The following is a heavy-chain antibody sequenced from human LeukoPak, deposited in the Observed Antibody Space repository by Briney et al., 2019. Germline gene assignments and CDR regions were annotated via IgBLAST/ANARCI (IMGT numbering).Heavy chain of an antibody. CDR3: ATQNYYDSSGYYYTTLGY. D-gene: IGHD3-22*01. Sequence: ASVTVSCKVSGYTLTELSMHWVRQAPGKGLEWMGGFDPEDGETIYAQKFQGRVTMTEDTSTDTAYMELSSLRSEDTAVYYCATQNYYDSSGYYYTTLGYWGQGTLVTVSS. CDR1: GYTLTELS. CDR2: FDPEDGET. J-gene: IGHJ4*02. V-gene: IGHV1-24*01.